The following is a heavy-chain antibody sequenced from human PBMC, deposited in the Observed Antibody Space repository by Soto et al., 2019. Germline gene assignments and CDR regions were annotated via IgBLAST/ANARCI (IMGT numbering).Heavy chain of an antibody. V-gene: IGHV3-23*01. J-gene: IGHJ4*02. CDR3: AKGRQIVVVVSAY. Sequence: GGSLRLSCAASGFTFSSYAMSWVRQAPGKGLEWVSAISGSGGSTYYADSVKGRFTISRDSSKNTLYLQMNSLRAEDTAVYYCAKGRQIVVVVSAYWGQGTLVTVSS. CDR2: ISGSGGST. D-gene: IGHD3-22*01. CDR1: GFTFSSYA.